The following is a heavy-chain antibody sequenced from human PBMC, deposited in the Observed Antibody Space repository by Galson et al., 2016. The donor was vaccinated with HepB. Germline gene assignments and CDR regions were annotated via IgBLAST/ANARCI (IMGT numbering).Heavy chain of an antibody. CDR2: IMPNDGTT. J-gene: IGHJ4*02. CDR1: GYTFTTFY. Sequence: SVKVSCKASGYTFTTFYVHWVRQAPGQGLEWIGRIMPNDGTTIYAQNFQGRVTVTGDTSTSTVYMELNSLISEDTAVYYCARDGHKWDFDCWGQGTLVTVSS. CDR3: ARDGHKWDFDC. V-gene: IGHV1-46*01. D-gene: IGHD1-26*01.